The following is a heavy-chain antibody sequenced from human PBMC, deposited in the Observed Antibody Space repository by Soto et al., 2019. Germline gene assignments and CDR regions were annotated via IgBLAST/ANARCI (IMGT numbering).Heavy chain of an antibody. D-gene: IGHD3-3*01. CDR1: GYSISIGYY. CDR3: ARVSYRNDFWSGYYIGGYYYYGMDV. Sequence: SETLSLTCAVSGYSISIGYYCGCIRQPPGKGLEWIGSIYHSGSTYYNPSLKSRVTISVDTSKNQFSLKLSSVTAADTAVYYCARVSYRNDFWSGYYIGGYYYYGMDVWGQGTTVTVSS. J-gene: IGHJ6*02. V-gene: IGHV4-38-2*01. CDR2: IYHSGST.